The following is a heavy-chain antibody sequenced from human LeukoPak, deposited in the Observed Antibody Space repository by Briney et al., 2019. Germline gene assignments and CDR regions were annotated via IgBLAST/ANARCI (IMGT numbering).Heavy chain of an antibody. J-gene: IGHJ4*02. CDR3: TRVGYIDEGIDY. Sequence: PGGFLRLSCEASGFTFSSYAMHWVRQAPGKGLEWVAVISYDGSNKYYADSVKGRFTISRDNAKNSLYLQMNSLRAEDTAIYYCTRVGYIDEGIDYWGQGTLVTVSS. CDR1: GFTFSSYA. CDR2: ISYDGSNK. D-gene: IGHD5-24*01. V-gene: IGHV3-30-3*01.